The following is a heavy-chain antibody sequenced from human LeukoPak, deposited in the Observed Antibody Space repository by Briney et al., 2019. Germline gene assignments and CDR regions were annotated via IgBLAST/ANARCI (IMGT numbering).Heavy chain of an antibody. CDR3: VRLTQAMYYDVFTHFDS. CDR1: GGFINSRGYY. V-gene: IGHV4-39*01. Sequence: PSETLSLTCTISGGFINSRGYYWGWLRQPPGRGLEWIGALYYTRTPFYNPSLKSRVAISTDTSQNQFSLKLTSVTAADTAVYYCVRLTQAMYYDVFTHFDSWGQGTLVIVSS. J-gene: IGHJ4*02. CDR2: LYYTRTP. D-gene: IGHD3-9*01.